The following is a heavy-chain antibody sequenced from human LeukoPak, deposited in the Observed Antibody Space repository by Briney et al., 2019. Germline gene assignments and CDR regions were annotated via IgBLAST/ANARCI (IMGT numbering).Heavy chain of an antibody. CDR3: AKGDKMLTWRRTYNRFDP. CDR2: IHHDGSNK. V-gene: IGHV3-30*02. Sequence: GRSLRLSCAASGFTFDDYAMHWVRQAPGRGLEWVAFIHHDGSNKYYADSVRGRFTISRDNSKNTLYLQMNSLRAEDTAVYFCAKGDKMLTWRRTYNRFDPWGQGTLVTVSS. D-gene: IGHD3-16*01. CDR1: GFTFDDYA. J-gene: IGHJ5*02.